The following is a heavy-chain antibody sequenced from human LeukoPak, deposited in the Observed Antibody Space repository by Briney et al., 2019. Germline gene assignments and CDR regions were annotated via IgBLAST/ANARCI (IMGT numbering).Heavy chain of an antibody. Sequence: PGGSLRLSCAASGFTFSSYSMNWVRQAPGKGLEWVSSISSSSSYIYYADSVKGRFTISRDNAKNSLYLQMNSLRAEDTAVYYCARGGGGITIFGVVINEYYYYGMDVWGQGTTVTVYS. J-gene: IGHJ6*02. D-gene: IGHD3-3*01. CDR3: ARGGGGITIFGVVINEYYYYGMDV. CDR1: GFTFSSYS. V-gene: IGHV3-21*01. CDR2: ISSSSSYI.